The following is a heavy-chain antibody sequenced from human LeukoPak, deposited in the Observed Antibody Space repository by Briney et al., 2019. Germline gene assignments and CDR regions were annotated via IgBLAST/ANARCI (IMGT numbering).Heavy chain of an antibody. V-gene: IGHV4-59*01. CDR2: IYYSGSI. CDR1: GGSINSYY. D-gene: IGHD6-13*01. CDR3: ASVYSSRTYWFDP. Sequence: KPSETLSLTCIVSGGSINSYYWSWIRQPPGKGLEWIGYIYYSGSISYNPSLESRATISVDTSKNQLSLKLTSVTAADTAVYYCASVYSSRTYWFDPWGQGTLVTVSS. J-gene: IGHJ5*02.